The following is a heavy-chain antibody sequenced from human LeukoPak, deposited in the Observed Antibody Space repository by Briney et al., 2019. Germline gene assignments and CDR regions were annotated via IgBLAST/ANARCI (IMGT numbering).Heavy chain of an antibody. Sequence: ASVKVSCKASGYTFTDYYMHWVRQAPGQGLEWMGWISAYNGNTNYAQKLQGRVTMTTDTSTSTAYMELRSLRSDDTAVYYCARVGSDYYDSSGYDHTFDYWGQGTLVTVSS. CDR1: GYTFTDYY. D-gene: IGHD3-22*01. CDR3: ARVGSDYYDSSGYDHTFDY. V-gene: IGHV1-18*01. J-gene: IGHJ4*02. CDR2: ISAYNGNT.